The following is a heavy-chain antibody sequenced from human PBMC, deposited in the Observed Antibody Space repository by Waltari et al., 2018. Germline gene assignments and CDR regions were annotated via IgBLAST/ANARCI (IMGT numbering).Heavy chain of an antibody. Sequence: QLQLQESGPGLVKPSETLSLTCSVSGGSITSNRHYWGWIRQPPGQGLEWIGPISYAGAPYRCPSLNSRVTVSRYTSKNQLSLTLGSVTASDTAVYYCATYIGASVGTAAFDVWGQGAMVTVSS. V-gene: IGHV4-39*01. CDR3: ATYIGASVGTAAFDV. D-gene: IGHD5-12*01. J-gene: IGHJ3*01. CDR2: ISYAGAP. CDR1: GGSITSNRHY.